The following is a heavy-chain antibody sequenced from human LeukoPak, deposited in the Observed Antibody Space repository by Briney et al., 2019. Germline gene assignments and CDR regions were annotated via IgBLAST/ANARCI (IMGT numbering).Heavy chain of an antibody. J-gene: IGHJ4*02. V-gene: IGHV3-7*03. CDR3: AKTSGGYTSSPPFDY. CDR1: GFTFSSYW. Sequence: GGSLRLSCAASGFTFSSYWMSWVRQAPGKGLEWVANIKQDGSEKYYVDSVKGRFTISRDNAKNSLYLQMNSLRAEDTALYYCAKTSGGYTSSPPFDYWGQGTLVTVSS. D-gene: IGHD6-6*01. CDR2: IKQDGSEK.